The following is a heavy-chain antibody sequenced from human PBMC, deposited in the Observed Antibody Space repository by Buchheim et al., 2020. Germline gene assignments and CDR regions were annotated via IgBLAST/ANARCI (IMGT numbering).Heavy chain of an antibody. CDR3: ARQINVEMATITWFDP. V-gene: IGHV4-59*08. CDR2: IYYSGST. J-gene: IGHJ5*02. D-gene: IGHD5-24*01. CDR1: GGSISSYY. Sequence: QVQLQESGPGLVKPSETLSLTCTVSGGSISSYYWSWIRQPPGKGLEWIGYIYYSGSTNYNPSLKSRVTISVDTSQNQFSLNLSSVTAADTAVYYCARQINVEMATITWFDPWGQGTL.